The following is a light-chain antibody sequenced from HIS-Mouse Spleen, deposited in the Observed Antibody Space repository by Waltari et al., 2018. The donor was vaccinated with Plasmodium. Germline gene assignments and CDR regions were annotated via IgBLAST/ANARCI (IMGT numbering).Light chain of an antibody. CDR3: YSTDSSGNHRV. CDR1: ALQKKY. Sequence: SYELTQPPSVSVSPGQTARITCSGDALQKKYAYWYQQKSGQAPVLVIYEDSKRPSGIPERFSGSSSGTMATLTISGGQVEDEADYYCYSTDSSGNHRVFGGGTKLTVL. J-gene: IGLJ3*02. CDR2: EDS. V-gene: IGLV3-10*01.